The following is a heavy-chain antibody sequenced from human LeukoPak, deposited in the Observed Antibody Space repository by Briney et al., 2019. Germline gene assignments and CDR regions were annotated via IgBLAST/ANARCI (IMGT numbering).Heavy chain of an antibody. CDR3: AKDRSDIVVVPVAHYYYYMDV. Sequence: PGGSLRLSCAASGFTFSSYGMHGVRQAPGKGLDWVAVIWYDGSNKYYADSVKGRFTISRDNSKNTLYLQMNSLRAEDTAVYYCAKDRSDIVVVPVAHYYYYMDVWGKGTTVTVSS. D-gene: IGHD2-2*01. J-gene: IGHJ6*03. CDR1: GFTFSSYG. CDR2: IWYDGSNK. V-gene: IGHV3-33*06.